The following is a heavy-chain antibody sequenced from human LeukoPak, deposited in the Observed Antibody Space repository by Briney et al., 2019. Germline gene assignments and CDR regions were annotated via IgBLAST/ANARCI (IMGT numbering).Heavy chain of an antibody. D-gene: IGHD6-13*01. V-gene: IGHV1-69*06. Sequence: ASVKVSCKASGGTFSSYAISWVRQAPGQGLEWMGGIIPIFGTANYAQKFQGRVTITADKSTSKAYMELSSLRSEDTAVYYCARASYSSSWYVSVRNRRPSGYDYWGQGTLVTVSS. J-gene: IGHJ4*02. CDR2: IIPIFGTA. CDR1: GGTFSSYA. CDR3: ARASYSSSWYVSVRNRRPSGYDY.